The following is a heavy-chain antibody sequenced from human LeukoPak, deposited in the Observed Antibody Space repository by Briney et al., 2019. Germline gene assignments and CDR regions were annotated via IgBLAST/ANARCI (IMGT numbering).Heavy chain of an antibody. V-gene: IGHV3-11*04. D-gene: IGHD2-2*01. J-gene: IGHJ4*02. CDR1: GFTFSDYY. CDR2: ISSSGSTI. CDR3: VRPRLAVDGNY. Sequence: GGSLRLSCAASGFTFSDYYMSWIRQAPGKGLEWVSYISSSGSTIYYADSVKGRFTISRDNAKNSMYLQMNSLRVEDTAVYYCVRPRLAVDGNYWGQGTLVTVSS.